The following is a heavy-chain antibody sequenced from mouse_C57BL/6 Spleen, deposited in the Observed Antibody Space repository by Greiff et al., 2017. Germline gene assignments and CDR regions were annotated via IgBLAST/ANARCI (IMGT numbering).Heavy chain of an antibody. V-gene: IGHV2-2*01. D-gene: IGHD1-1*01. CDR1: GFSLTSYG. Sequence: VQGVESGPGLVQPSQSLSITCTVSGFSLTSYGVHWVRQSPGKGLEWLGVIWSGGSTDYNAAFISRLSISKDNSKSQVFFKMNSLQADDTAIYYCARGGSIYYYGSSYEGYFDYWGQGTTLTVSS. CDR2: IWSGGST. J-gene: IGHJ2*01. CDR3: ARGGSIYYYGSSYEGYFDY.